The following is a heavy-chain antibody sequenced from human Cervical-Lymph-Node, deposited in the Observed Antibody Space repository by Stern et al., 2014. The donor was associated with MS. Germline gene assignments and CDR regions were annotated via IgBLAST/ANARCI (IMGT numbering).Heavy chain of an antibody. CDR2: IKPKTDGGTT. CDR1: GFIFYKAW. Sequence: VQLVESGGGLVEPGGSLRLSCAASGFIFYKAWMTWVRQVPGKGLEWVGRIKPKTDGGTTNYSTPVQGRFTISRDDSKNILFLHMNSLKTDDTAVYFCTTDEVANFAHWGQGVLVTVSS. V-gene: IGHV3-15*01. CDR3: TTDEVANFAH. J-gene: IGHJ5*02.